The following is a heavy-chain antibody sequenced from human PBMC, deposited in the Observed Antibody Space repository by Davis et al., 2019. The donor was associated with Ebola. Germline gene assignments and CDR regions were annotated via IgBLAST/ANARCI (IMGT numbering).Heavy chain of an antibody. CDR1: GFTFSSYA. CDR2: ISGSGGYT. Sequence: GESLKISCAASGFTFSSYAMSWVRQAPGKGLEWVSGISGSGGYTYHADSVNGRFTISRDNSKNTLYLQMNSLRVEDTAVYFCAREPTGNYYYFYGMDVWGKGTTVSVSS. D-gene: IGHD1-14*01. CDR3: AREPTGNYYYFYGMDV. V-gene: IGHV3-23*01. J-gene: IGHJ6*04.